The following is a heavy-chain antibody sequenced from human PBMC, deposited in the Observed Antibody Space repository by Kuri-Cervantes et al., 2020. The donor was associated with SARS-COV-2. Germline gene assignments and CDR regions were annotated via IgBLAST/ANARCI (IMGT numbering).Heavy chain of an antibody. J-gene: IGHJ6*02. CDR2: INHSGGT. CDR3: ARGHIGVVPSPILGLGPHYYYYHLDV. CDR1: GVPLNTYS. D-gene: IGHD2-2*01. V-gene: IGHV4-34*01. Sequence: GSLRLSCAVFGVPLNTYSWSWVRQSPGKGLQWIGEINHSGGTKYRPSLRGRVSISIDAPKNQVSLKLTSVTAADAAVYYCARGHIGVVPSPILGLGPHYYYYHLDVWGQGTTVTVSS.